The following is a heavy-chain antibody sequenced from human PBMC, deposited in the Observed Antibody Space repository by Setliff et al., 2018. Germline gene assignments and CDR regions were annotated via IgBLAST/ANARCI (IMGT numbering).Heavy chain of an antibody. CDR1: GDSISNSDYY. Sequence: PSETLSLTCIVAGDSISNSDYYWGWIRQPPGKGLEWIGRVYNTGTTNYNPSLKSRVTMSISADTSNKSFSLTLNSMTAADTAIYYCARGLNTESWTPLYWSPGTRVTVSS. V-gene: IGHV4-39*02. J-gene: IGHJ4*02. CDR2: VYNTGTT. D-gene: IGHD2-15*01. CDR3: ARGLNTESWTPLY.